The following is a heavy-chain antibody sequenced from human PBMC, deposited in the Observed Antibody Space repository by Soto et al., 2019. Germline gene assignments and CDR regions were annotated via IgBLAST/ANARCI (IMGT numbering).Heavy chain of an antibody. Sequence: SETLSLTCSVSGASVRSGDYYWSCIRQAPGKGLEWIGYIYNSGGSYYNPSLKGRLTISIDTAKNQFSLKLNSVTAADTAIYYCVGTGTTDDYWGRGTLVTVSS. CDR1: GASVRSGDYY. D-gene: IGHD4-17*01. CDR2: IYNSGGS. CDR3: VGTGTTDDY. V-gene: IGHV4-30-4*01. J-gene: IGHJ4*02.